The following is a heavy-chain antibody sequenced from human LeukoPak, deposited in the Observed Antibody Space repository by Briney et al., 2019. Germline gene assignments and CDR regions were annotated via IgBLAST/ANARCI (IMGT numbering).Heavy chain of an antibody. J-gene: IGHJ4*02. CDR3: AKNVMVKRYIDY. D-gene: IGHD5-18*01. Sequence: GGSMRLSCAASGFTLNNHAMTWVRQAPGKGLQWISVIRGSGRTIEYEDSVKGRFTISRDNSKNTVSLQMNNLRVEDTAIYYCAKNVMVKRYIDYWGQGTPVTVSS. CDR2: IRGSGRTI. V-gene: IGHV3-23*01. CDR1: GFTLNNHA.